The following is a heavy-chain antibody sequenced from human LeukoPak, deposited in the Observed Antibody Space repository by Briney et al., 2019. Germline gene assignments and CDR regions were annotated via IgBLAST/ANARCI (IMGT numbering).Heavy chain of an antibody. CDR1: GFTFSSYS. CDR2: IKTDGSST. CDR3: ARDRGYTQDY. Sequence: GGSLRLSCAASGFTFSSYSMNWVRQAPGKGLVWVSHIKTDGSSTTYADSVKGRFTISRDNAKNTLYLQMNSLRAEDTAVYYCARDRGYTQDYWGQGTLVTVSS. D-gene: IGHD5-12*01. V-gene: IGHV3-74*01. J-gene: IGHJ4*02.